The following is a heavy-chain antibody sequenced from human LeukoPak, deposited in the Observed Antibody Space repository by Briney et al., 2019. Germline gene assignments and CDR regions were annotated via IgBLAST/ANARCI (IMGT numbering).Heavy chain of an antibody. CDR2: ISYDGSNK. J-gene: IGHJ4*02. CDR1: GFTFSSYA. D-gene: IGHD3-10*01. V-gene: IGHV3-30-3*01. CDR3: ARDRVAMVRGVNDLDY. Sequence: PGGSLRLSCAASGFTFSSYAMHWVRQAPGKGLEWVAVISYDGSNKYYADSVKGRFTISRVNSKNTLYLQMNSLRAEDTAVYYCARDRVAMVRGVNDLDYWGQGTLVIVSS.